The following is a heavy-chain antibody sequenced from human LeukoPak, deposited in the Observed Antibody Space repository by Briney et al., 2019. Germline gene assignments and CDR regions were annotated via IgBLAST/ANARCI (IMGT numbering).Heavy chain of an antibody. CDR3: ARGEDSSGYYYFDY. CDR1: GFTVSSNY. V-gene: IGHV3-66*01. Sequence: PGGSLRLSCAASGFTVSSNYMSWVRQAPGKGLELVSVIYSGGSTYYADSVKGRFTISRDNSKNTLYLQMNSLRAEDTAVYYCARGEDSSGYYYFDYWGQGTLVTVSS. J-gene: IGHJ4*02. CDR2: IYSGGST. D-gene: IGHD3-22*01.